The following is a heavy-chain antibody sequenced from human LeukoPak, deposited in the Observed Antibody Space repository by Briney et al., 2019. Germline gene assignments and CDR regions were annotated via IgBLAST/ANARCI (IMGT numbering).Heavy chain of an antibody. Sequence: GGSLRLSCAASGFTFSSYWMSWVRLAPGKGLEWVANIKEDGSERNYVDSVKGRFTISRDNAKNSLYLQMNSLRVADTAVYYCVSEGYNYYGMDVWGQGTTVTVSS. V-gene: IGHV3-7*01. CDR3: VSEGYNYYGMDV. J-gene: IGHJ6*02. CDR2: IKEDGSER. CDR1: GFTFSSYW.